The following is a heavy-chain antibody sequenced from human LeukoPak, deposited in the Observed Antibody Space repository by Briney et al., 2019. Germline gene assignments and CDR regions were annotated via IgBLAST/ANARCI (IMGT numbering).Heavy chain of an antibody. V-gene: IGHV1-8*01. J-gene: IGHJ4*02. D-gene: IGHD3-3*01. Sequence: ASVKVSCKASGYTFSSYDISWVRQATGQGLEWMGWMNPISGNTGYAQKFQGRVTITRDNSINTAYMDLTNLRSEDTAVYYCARGQSGRRFLADYWGQGTLVTVSS. CDR3: ARGQSGRRFLADY. CDR1: GYTFSSYD. CDR2: MNPISGNT.